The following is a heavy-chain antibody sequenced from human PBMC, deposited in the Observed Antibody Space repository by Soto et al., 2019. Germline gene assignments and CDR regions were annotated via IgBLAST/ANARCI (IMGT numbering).Heavy chain of an antibody. Sequence: GGSLRLSCAASGFTFSSYAMSWVRQAPGKGLEWVSAISGSGGSTYYADSVKGGFTISRDNSKNTLYLQMNSLRAEDTAVYYCAKYSQDSSGYYSLHFDYWGQGTLVTVSS. J-gene: IGHJ4*02. CDR2: ISGSGGST. V-gene: IGHV3-23*01. CDR3: AKYSQDSSGYYSLHFDY. D-gene: IGHD3-22*01. CDR1: GFTFSSYA.